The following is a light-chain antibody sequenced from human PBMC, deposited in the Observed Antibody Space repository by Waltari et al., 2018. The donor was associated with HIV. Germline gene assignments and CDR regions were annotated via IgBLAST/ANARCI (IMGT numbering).Light chain of an antibody. J-gene: IGLJ3*02. Sequence: QSVLIQPPSASGTPGQRVTIPCSGSTFNLGNNLVNWSQQLPGTAPRLLIDGNNQRPSGVPDRFSTSKSGTSASLAISGLRSEDEVDYYCAAWDDSLTGWVFGGGTKLTVL. CDR3: AAWDDSLTGWV. V-gene: IGLV1-47*01. CDR2: GNN. CDR1: TFNLGNNL.